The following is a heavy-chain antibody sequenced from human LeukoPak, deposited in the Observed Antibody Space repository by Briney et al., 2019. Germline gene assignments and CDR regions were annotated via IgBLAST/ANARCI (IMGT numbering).Heavy chain of an antibody. J-gene: IGHJ4*02. CDR2: IYHGGLT. CDR3: ARALSTNWGFYDY. D-gene: IGHD7-27*01. Sequence: SETLSLTCAVSGDSISSGNYYWSWIRQPPGKGLEWIGYIYHGGLTYYNPSLKSRVTISVDRSKNQFSLKLISVTAADTAVYYCARALSTNWGFYDYWGQGTLVSVSS. V-gene: IGHV4-30-2*01. CDR1: GDSISSGNYY.